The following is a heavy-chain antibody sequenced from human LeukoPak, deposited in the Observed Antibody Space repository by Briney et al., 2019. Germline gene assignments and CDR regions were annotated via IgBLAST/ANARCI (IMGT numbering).Heavy chain of an antibody. J-gene: IGHJ6*03. D-gene: IGHD3-9*01. V-gene: IGHV1-8*03. CDR1: GYTFTGYY. CDR2: MNPNSGNT. CDR3: ARGLRYFDWLSPYYYYYYMDV. Sequence: ASVKVSCKASGYTFTGYYIHWVRQATGQGLEWMGWMNPNSGNTGYAQKFQGRVTITRNTSISTAYMELSSLRSEDTAVYYCARGLRYFDWLSPYYYYYYMDVWGKGTTVTVSS.